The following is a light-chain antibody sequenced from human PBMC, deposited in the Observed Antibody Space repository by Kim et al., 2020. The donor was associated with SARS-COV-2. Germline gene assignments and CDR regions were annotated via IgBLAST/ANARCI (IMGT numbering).Light chain of an antibody. CDR1: SSVVGGYNY. Sequence: PXQSVAVTSTGTSSVVGGYNYVSWYHQHPGQAPKLMIYAVSKRPSGVPDRFSGSKSGNTASLTISGLQAEDEADYYCCSYAGGYTVFGGGTQLTVL. CDR2: AVS. V-gene: IGLV2-11*01. CDR3: CSYAGGYTV. J-gene: IGLJ3*02.